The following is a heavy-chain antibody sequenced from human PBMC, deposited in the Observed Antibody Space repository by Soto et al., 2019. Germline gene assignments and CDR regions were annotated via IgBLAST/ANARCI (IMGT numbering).Heavy chain of an antibody. J-gene: IGHJ3*02. D-gene: IGHD3-10*01. CDR2: ISSSSSYI. Sequence: GGSLRLSCAASGFTFSSYSMNWVRQAPGKGLEWVSSISSSSSYIYYADSVKGRFTISRDNAKNSLYLQMNSLRAEDTAVYYCARVGLLWFGESALDAFDIWGQGTMVTVSS. V-gene: IGHV3-21*01. CDR1: GFTFSSYS. CDR3: ARVGLLWFGESALDAFDI.